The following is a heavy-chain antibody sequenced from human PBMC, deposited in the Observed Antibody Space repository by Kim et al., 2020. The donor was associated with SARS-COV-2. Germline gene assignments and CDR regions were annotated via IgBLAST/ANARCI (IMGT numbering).Heavy chain of an antibody. Sequence: GGSLRLSCEASGFTLRSYAMSWVSQAPGKGLEGVPAISGSGDSTNYADSVKGRFTISRDNSKNTLYLQMNSMRAEDTAVYYCAKDLGADYWGQGTLVTVSS. D-gene: IGHD1-26*01. CDR1: GFTLRSYA. J-gene: IGHJ4*02. CDR3: AKDLGADY. V-gene: IGHV3-23*01. CDR2: ISGSGDST.